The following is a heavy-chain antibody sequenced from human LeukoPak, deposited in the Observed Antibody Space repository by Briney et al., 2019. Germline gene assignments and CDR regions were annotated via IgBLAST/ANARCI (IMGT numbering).Heavy chain of an antibody. V-gene: IGHV7-4-1*02. D-gene: IGHD3-3*01. CDR1: GYTFTSYA. CDR3: ARDRHDFWSGYYQYYYYYGMGV. CDR2: INTNTGNP. Sequence: ASVKVSCKASGYTFTSYAMNWVRQAPGQGLEWMGWINTNTGNPTYAQGFTGRFVFSLDTSVSTAYLQISSLKAEDTAVYYCARDRHDFWSGYYQYYYYYGMGVWGQGTTVTVSS. J-gene: IGHJ6*02.